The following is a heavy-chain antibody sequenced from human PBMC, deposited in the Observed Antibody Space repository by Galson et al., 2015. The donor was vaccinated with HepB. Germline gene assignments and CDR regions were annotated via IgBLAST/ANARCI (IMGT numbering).Heavy chain of an antibody. D-gene: IGHD3-3*02. CDR3: ARGALRGFDP. CDR2: IYYSGST. J-gene: IGHJ5*02. V-gene: IGHV4-59*08. CDR1: GGSISSYY. Sequence: ETLSLTCTVSGGSISSYYWSWIRQPPGKGLEWIGYIYYSGSTNYNPSLKSRVTISVDTSKNQFSLKLSSVTAADTAVYYCARGALRGFDPWGQGTLVTVSS.